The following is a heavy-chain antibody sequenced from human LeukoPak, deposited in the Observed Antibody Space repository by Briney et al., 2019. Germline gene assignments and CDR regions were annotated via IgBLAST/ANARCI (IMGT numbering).Heavy chain of an antibody. CDR2: IHRIGST. CDR1: PDSTTSNF. V-gene: IGHV4-4*02. Sequence: SETLSLTCTVSPDSTTSNFWSWVRHPPGQGLEWIGEIHRIGSTNYNPSLQSPVTISIDRSKTQIALELSSVTAADTAVYYCAREIVGGFNPGAYWGQGTLVTVSS. J-gene: IGHJ4*02. D-gene: IGHD1-14*01. CDR3: AREIVGGFNPGAY.